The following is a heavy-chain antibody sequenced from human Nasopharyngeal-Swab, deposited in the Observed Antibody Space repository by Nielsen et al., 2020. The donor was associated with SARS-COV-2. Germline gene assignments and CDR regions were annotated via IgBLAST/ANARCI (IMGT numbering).Heavy chain of an antibody. V-gene: IGHV3-21*01. D-gene: IGHD4-11*01. Sequence: GGSLRLSCAASGFTFSSYSMNWVRQAPGKGLEWFSSISSSSSYIYYADSVKGRFTISRDNAKNSLYLQMNSLRAEDTAVYYCARWDYSNYDLDYWGQGTLVTVSS. CDR1: GFTFSSYS. CDR2: ISSSSSYI. CDR3: ARWDYSNYDLDY. J-gene: IGHJ4*02.